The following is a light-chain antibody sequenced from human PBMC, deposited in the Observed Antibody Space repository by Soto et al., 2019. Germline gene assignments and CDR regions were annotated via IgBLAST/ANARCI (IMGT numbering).Light chain of an antibody. V-gene: IGLV2-23*01. Sequence: QSALTQTASVSGSPGQSSTLSCTGTSGDGGSNKFVSWYQQHPGKAPKLMIYEDTKRPPTVSNRFSASNSGNTAALTISGLRADDEAAYFGCSYVSGGTYVFGTGTKLTV. J-gene: IGLJ1*01. CDR3: CSYVSGGTYV. CDR2: EDT. CDR1: SGDGGSNKF.